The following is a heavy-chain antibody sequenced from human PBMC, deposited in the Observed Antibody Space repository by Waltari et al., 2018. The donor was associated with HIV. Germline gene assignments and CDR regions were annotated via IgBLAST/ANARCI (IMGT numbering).Heavy chain of an antibody. D-gene: IGHD5-12*01. CDR3: ARDPEGYTLGGGDFDY. CDR1: GFTFRNYW. V-gene: IGHV3-7*01. CDR2: IKEDGREK. J-gene: IGHJ4*02. Sequence: EVQLVESGGGLVQPGGSLRISCAVSGFTFRNYWMTWVRQGPGKGLGWVANIKEDGREKYYVDSVKGRFTISGDNAKKSLYLQMNSLRVEDTAVYYCARDPEGYTLGGGDFDYWGQGTLVTVSS.